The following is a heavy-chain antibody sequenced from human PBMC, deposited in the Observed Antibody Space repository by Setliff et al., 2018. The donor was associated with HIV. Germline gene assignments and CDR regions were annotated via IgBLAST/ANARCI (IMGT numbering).Heavy chain of an antibody. CDR2: ISSSSSYI. CDR1: GFTFSTYS. CDR3: AKSFNSGPTNWNIDV. J-gene: IGHJ6*03. V-gene: IGHV3-21*01. Sequence: PGGSLRLSCEASGFTFSTYSMNWVRQAPGKGLEWVSSISSSSSYIYYADSVKGRFTISRDNAKNTLYLQMNSLRSEDTAVYFCAKSFNSGPTNWNIDVWGTGTTVTVSS. D-gene: IGHD1-20*01.